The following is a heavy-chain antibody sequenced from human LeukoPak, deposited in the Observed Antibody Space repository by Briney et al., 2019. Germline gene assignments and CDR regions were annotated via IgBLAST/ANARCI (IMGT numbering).Heavy chain of an antibody. D-gene: IGHD3-10*01. V-gene: IGHV3-23*01. CDR3: AKYCASGSYYKLPY. Sequence: PGGSLSLSCAVSGFSFSSYAMSWVRQPPGEGLELVSTISGSGAYTYYADSLKGRFTISKDNSKNTLYLQMNTLRAEDTAVYYCAKYCASGSYYKLPYWGQGTLVTVSS. CDR2: ISGSGAYT. CDR1: GFSFSSYA. J-gene: IGHJ4*02.